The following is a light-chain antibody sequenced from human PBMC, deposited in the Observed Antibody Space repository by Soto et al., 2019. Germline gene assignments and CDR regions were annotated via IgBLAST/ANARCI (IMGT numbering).Light chain of an antibody. CDR1: SSDVGNYNL. V-gene: IGLV2-23*02. CDR2: EVS. Sequence: QSVLTQLATVSGSPGQPFTITYNETSSDVGNYNLVSWYQHHPGKAAKLMIYEVSKRPSGVSNRFSGSKSGDTASLTISGLQAEDEADYYCCSYAGSNYVFGTGTKVTVL. CDR3: CSYAGSNYV. J-gene: IGLJ1*01.